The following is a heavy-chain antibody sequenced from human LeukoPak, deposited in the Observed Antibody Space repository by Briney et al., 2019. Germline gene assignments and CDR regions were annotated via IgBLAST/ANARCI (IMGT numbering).Heavy chain of an antibody. J-gene: IGHJ6*02. Sequence: TSETLSLTCTVSGGSISSYYWSWIRQPAGKGLEWIGRIYTSGSTNYNASLKSRVAMSVDTSKKQFSLKLSSVTAADTAVYYCARDQGYSYGFADYCGMDVWGQGPTVTVSS. CDR2: IYTSGST. D-gene: IGHD5-18*01. CDR3: ARDQGYSYGFADYCGMDV. V-gene: IGHV4-4*07. CDR1: GGSISSYY.